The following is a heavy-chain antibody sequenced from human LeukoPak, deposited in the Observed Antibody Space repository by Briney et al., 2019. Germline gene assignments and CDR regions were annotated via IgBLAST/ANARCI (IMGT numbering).Heavy chain of an antibody. D-gene: IGHD3-22*01. Sequence: ASVKVSCKASGYTFTGYYVHWVRQAPGQGLEWMGRINPNSGGTNYAQKFQGRVTMTRDTSISTAYMELSRLRSDDTAVYYCAREGYYDSSGYKNWFDPWGQGTLVTVSS. CDR1: GYTFTGYY. CDR3: AREGYYDSSGYKNWFDP. J-gene: IGHJ5*02. CDR2: INPNSGGT. V-gene: IGHV1-2*06.